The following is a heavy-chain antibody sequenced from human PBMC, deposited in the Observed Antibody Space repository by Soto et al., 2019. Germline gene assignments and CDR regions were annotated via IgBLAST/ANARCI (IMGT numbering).Heavy chain of an antibody. Sequence: SETLSLTCAVSGGSIRSNNWWSWVRQPAGKGLEWIGEIFHSGSTNYNPSLKTRVTISVDKSKNQFSLKLSSVTAADTAVYYCARVYSGSYSDYWGQGTLVTVSS. CDR1: GGSIRSNNW. V-gene: IGHV4-4*02. CDR3: ARVYSGSYSDY. D-gene: IGHD1-26*01. CDR2: IFHSGST. J-gene: IGHJ4*02.